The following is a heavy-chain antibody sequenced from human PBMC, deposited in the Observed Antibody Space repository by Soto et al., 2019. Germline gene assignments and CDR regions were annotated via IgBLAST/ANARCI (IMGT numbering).Heavy chain of an antibody. D-gene: IGHD3-22*01. CDR2: IWYDGSNK. Sequence: GGSLRLSCSGPGFTFSSYGMHWVRQAPGKGLEWVAVIWYDGSNKYYADSVKGRFTIYRDNSKNTLYLQMNRLRAEDPVVYFCARAFVYYDSCVYYYEPQAAAFDIWGQGKMVTVSS. CDR1: GFTFSSYG. J-gene: IGHJ3*02. CDR3: ARAFVYYDSCVYYYEPQAAAFDI. V-gene: IGHV3-33*08.